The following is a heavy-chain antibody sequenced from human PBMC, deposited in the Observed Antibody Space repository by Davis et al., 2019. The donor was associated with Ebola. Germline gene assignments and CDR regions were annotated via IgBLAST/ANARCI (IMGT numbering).Heavy chain of an antibody. CDR3: ARVFWHYDSSGYYLHPFDY. D-gene: IGHD3-22*01. V-gene: IGHV4-34*01. CDR2: INHSRST. J-gene: IGHJ4*02. Sequence: MPSETLSLTCAVYGGSFSGYYWSWIRQPPGKGLEWIGEINHSRSTNYNPSLKSRVTISVDTSKNQFSLKLSSVTAADTAVYYCARVFWHYDSSGYYLHPFDYWGQGTLVTVSS. CDR1: GGSFSGYY.